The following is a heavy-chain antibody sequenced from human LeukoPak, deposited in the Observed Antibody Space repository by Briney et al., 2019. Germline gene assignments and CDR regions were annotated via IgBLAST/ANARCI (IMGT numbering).Heavy chain of an antibody. CDR3: ARHMSVSYDAFDL. V-gene: IGHV4-59*08. D-gene: IGHD3-10*01. Sequence: SETLSLTCTVSDDSISDYYRGWIRQPPGKGLEWIGYFHNSGTSTYNPSLKSRVTISADTSKNQFSLKLSSVTAADTAVYYCARHMSVSYDAFDLWGRGTTVTVSS. CDR2: FHNSGTS. CDR1: DDSISDYY. J-gene: IGHJ3*01.